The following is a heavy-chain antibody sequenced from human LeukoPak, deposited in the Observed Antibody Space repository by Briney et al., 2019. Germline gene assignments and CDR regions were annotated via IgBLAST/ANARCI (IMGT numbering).Heavy chain of an antibody. CDR3: ARGGSYSIAPFDY. Sequence: PGGSLRLSCAASGFTLSSYWMHWVRQAPGKGLVWVSRINSGGSSTSYADSVKRRFTISRDNAKNTLYLQMNSLRDEDTAVYYCARGGSYSIAPFDYWGQGTLVTVSS. D-gene: IGHD1-26*01. CDR1: GFTLSSYW. V-gene: IGHV3-74*01. CDR2: INSGGSST. J-gene: IGHJ4*02.